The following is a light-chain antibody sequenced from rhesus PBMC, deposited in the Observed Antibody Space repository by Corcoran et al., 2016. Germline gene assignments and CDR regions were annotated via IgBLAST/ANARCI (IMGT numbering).Light chain of an antibody. CDR3: QQDYSWPT. Sequence: EIVMTQSPDTLSLSPGERATLSCRASQSVSSRLAWYQQKPGQAPKLLIYGASTRATGIPDRFRGRGSGKGFALTIASLEPEDVGIDYCQQDYSWPTFGGGTKVELK. CDR2: GAS. V-gene: IGKV3-42*01. J-gene: IGKJ4*01. CDR1: QSVSSR.